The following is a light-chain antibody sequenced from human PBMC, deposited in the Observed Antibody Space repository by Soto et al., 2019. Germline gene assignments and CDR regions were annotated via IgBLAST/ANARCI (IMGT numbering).Light chain of an antibody. Sequence: EIVLTQSPGTLSFSPLERSTLSCRSSQSVSSSYLAWYQQKPGQAPRLLIYGASGRATGIPDRFSGSGSGTDFTLAISSLQSEDFAVYFCQQYAYWPETFGQGTKVDIK. V-gene: IGKV3-20*01. J-gene: IGKJ1*01. CDR3: QQYAYWPET. CDR2: GAS. CDR1: QSVSSSY.